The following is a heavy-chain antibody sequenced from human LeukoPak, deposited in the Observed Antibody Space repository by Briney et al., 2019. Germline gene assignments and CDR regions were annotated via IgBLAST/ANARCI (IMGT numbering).Heavy chain of an antibody. CDR3: ARGVRGVMIDY. D-gene: IGHD3-10*01. CDR2: IYSGGST. V-gene: IGHV3-66*01. Sequence: PGGSLRLSCAASGFTVNNNYMSWVRQAPGKGLEWVSIIYSGGSTYYADSVKGRFTISRDNSKNTVYLQMNSLRAEDTALYYCARGVRGVMIDYWGQGTLVTVSS. CDR1: GFTVNNNY. J-gene: IGHJ4*02.